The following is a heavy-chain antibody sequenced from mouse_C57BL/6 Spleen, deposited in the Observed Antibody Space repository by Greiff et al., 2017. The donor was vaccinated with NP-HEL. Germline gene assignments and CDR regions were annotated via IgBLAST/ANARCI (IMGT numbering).Heavy chain of an antibody. Sequence: QVQLQQSGTELVKPGASVKLSCKASGYTFTSYWMHWVKQRPGQGLEWIGNINPSNGGTNYNQKFKGKSTLTVDKSSSTAYMQLSSLTSEDSAVYYCARRVLSYYAMDYWGQGTSVTVSS. D-gene: IGHD2-14*01. CDR3: ARRVLSYYAMDY. J-gene: IGHJ4*01. CDR1: GYTFTSYW. CDR2: INPSNGGT. V-gene: IGHV1-53*01.